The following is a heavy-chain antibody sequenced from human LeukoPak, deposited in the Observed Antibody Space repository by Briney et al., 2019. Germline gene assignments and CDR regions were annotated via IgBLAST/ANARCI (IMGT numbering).Heavy chain of an antibody. CDR3: ARDLGYYDSSGYYYYYYGMDV. CDR2: IYYSGST. CDR1: GGSISSGDYY. J-gene: IGHJ6*02. V-gene: IGHV4-30-4*01. Sequence: KTSETLSLTCTVSGGSISSGDYYWSWIRQPPGKGLEWIGYIYYSGSTYYNPSLKRRVTISVDTSKNQFSLKLSSVTAADTAVYYCARDLGYYDSSGYYYYYYGMDVWGQGTTVTVSS. D-gene: IGHD3-22*01.